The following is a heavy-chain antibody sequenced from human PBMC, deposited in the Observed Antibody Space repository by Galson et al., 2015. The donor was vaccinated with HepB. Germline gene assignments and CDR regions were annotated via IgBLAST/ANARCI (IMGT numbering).Heavy chain of an antibody. D-gene: IGHD3-22*01. CDR2: IIPMFDTA. CDR3: AATYYPDSSGHPPLFDYYYYGMDV. J-gene: IGHJ6*02. V-gene: IGHV1-69*06. CDR1: GGTFSSSV. Sequence: SVKVSCKASGGTFSSSVISWVRQAPGQGLEWMGGIIPMFDTANCARRFQGRVTITADKSTSTVHMDLSSLRSDDTAVYYCAATYYPDSSGHPPLFDYYYYGMDVWGQGTTVTVSS.